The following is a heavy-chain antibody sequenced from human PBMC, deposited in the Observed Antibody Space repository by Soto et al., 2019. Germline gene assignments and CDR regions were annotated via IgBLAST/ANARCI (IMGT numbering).Heavy chain of an antibody. CDR3: XXXXXXXXXXXXXXXXXFDI. Sequence: QVQLVESGGGVVQPGRSLRLSCAASGFTFSSYGMHWVRQAPGKGLEWVXVXXYDGSNKYYADSVKGRFTISRDNSKXXXXXXXXXXXXXXXXXXXXXXXXXXXXXXXXXXXXXFDIWGQGTMVTVSS. J-gene: IGHJ3*02. V-gene: IGHV3-33*01. CDR2: XXYDGSNK. CDR1: GFTFSSYG.